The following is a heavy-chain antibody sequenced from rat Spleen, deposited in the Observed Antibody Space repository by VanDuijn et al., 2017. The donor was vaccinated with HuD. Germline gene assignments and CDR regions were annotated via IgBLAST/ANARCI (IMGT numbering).Heavy chain of an antibody. D-gene: IGHD3-1*01. V-gene: IGHV2-43*01. Sequence: QVQLKESGPGLVQPSQTLSLTCTVSGFSLTSYHVSWFRQPPGKGLEWMGVIWSSGGTDYNSAIRSRRSNSRDNPNSQVFLKMNSLHTEGTAAYYCARGGASYYCDYLGQGVMGTVSS. CDR2: IWSSGGT. CDR3: ARGGASYYCDY. CDR1: GFSLTSYH. J-gene: IGHJ2*01.